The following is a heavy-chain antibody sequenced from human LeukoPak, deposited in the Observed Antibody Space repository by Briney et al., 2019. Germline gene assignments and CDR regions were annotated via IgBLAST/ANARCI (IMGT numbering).Heavy chain of an antibody. CDR3: ANRPRSTFGGVIVDDY. J-gene: IGHJ4*02. CDR1: GFTFSSYA. Sequence: GGSLRLSCAASGFTFSSYAMSWVRQAPGKGLEWVSAISGSGGSTYYADSVKGRFTISRDNSKNTLYLQMNSLRAEDTAGYYCANRPRSTFGGVIVDDYWGQGTLVTVSS. CDR2: ISGSGGST. D-gene: IGHD3-16*02. V-gene: IGHV3-23*01.